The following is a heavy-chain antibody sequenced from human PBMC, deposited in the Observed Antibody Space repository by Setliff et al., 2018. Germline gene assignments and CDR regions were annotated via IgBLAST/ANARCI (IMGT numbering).Heavy chain of an antibody. CDR2: ISSSSSTI. D-gene: IGHD6-19*01. J-gene: IGHJ4*02. Sequence: GGSLRLSCAASGFTFSSYSMNWVRQAPGKGLEWVSYISSSSSTIYYADSVKGRFSISRDNAKNSLFLQMNSLRAEGTAVYYCARSSGWYDYWGQGTLVTVSS. V-gene: IGHV3-48*04. CDR1: GFTFSSYS. CDR3: ARSSGWYDY.